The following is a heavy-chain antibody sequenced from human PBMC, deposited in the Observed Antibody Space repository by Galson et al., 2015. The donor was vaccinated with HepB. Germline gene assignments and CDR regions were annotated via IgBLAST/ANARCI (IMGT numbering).Heavy chain of an antibody. CDR1: GFTFSSYA. V-gene: IGHV3-30-3*01. Sequence: SLRLSCAASGFTFSSYAMHWVRQAPGKGLEWVAVISYDGSNKYYADSVKGRFTISRDNSKNTLYLQMNSLRAEDTAVYYCARDYGDYAEYFQHWGQGTLVTVSS. CDR3: ARDYGDYAEYFQH. D-gene: IGHD4-17*01. J-gene: IGHJ1*01. CDR2: ISYDGSNK.